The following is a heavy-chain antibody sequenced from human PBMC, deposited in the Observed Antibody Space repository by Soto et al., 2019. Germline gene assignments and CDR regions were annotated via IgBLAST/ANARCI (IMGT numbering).Heavy chain of an antibody. Sequence: GSLRLSFAAYGFAVSTNYMTWVRQAPGKGLEWVSIIYSGGRTHYADSLQGRFTISRDNSKNTVYLQMNSLRVEDTAMYYCKREVGSYYFHGMDVWGQGTTVTVSS. CDR3: KREVGSYYFHGMDV. J-gene: IGHJ6*02. V-gene: IGHV3-53*01. CDR1: GFAVSTNY. CDR2: IYSGGRT. D-gene: IGHD1-26*01.